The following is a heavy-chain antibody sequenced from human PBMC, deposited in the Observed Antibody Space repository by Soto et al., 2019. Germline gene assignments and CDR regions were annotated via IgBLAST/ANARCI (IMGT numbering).Heavy chain of an antibody. CDR1: GFTFSSYA. CDR3: ARGAGSGSFLIDY. V-gene: IGHV3-30*04. J-gene: IGHJ4*02. Sequence: QVQLVESGGGVVQPGRSLRLSCAASGFTFSSYAMHWVRQAPGKGLEWMAITSDDESRKYYADSVRGRFTISRDNSKNTLYLQMNSLRDEDTALFYCARGAGSGSFLIDYWGQGTLVTASS. CDR2: TSDDESRK. D-gene: IGHD1-26*01.